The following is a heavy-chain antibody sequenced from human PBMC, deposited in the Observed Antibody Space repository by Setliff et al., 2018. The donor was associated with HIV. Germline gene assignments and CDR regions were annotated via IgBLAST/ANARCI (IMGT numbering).Heavy chain of an antibody. D-gene: IGHD3-22*01. J-gene: IGHJ5*02. CDR2: ISAYNGST. CDR3: ARGALAWYHYDSSGYSNWFDP. CDR1: GYTFTSYG. V-gene: IGHV1-18*01. Sequence: GASVKVSCKASGYTFTSYGISWVRQASGQGLEWMGWISAYNGSTDYAQEPQGRITLTTDTSTSTAYMELRSLRSDDTAVYYCARGALAWYHYDSSGYSNWFDPWGQGTLVTVSS.